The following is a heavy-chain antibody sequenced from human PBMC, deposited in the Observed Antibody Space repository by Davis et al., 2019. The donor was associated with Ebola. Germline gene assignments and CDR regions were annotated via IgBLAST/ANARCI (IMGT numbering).Heavy chain of an antibody. CDR1: GFTLRSYD. V-gene: IGHV3-13*01. J-gene: IGHJ3*02. CDR3: VRGGPSLTFGI. Sequence: PGGSLRLSCEAPGFTLRSYDMHWVRHSAGKGLEWVSNIGTAGDAYYPGSVKGRFTISRDNAKHSLYLQMNDLRVGDTAVYYCVRGGPSLTFGIWGLGTLVTVSS. CDR2: IGTAGDA.